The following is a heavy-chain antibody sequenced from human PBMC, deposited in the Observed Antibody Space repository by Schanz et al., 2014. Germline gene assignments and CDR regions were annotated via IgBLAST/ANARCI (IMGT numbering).Heavy chain of an antibody. CDR1: GFTFSNYW. J-gene: IGHJ4*02. CDR2: IVGSGDST. Sequence: EVQLVESGGGVAQPGGSLRLSCAASGFTFSNYWMSWVRQAPGKGLEWVSHIVGSGDSTYYADSVKGRFTISRDNSKNTLYLQMNSLRAEDTAVYYCAKDDVWASGSYYDYWGQGTLVTVSS. CDR3: AKDDVWASGSYYDY. D-gene: IGHD3-10*01. V-gene: IGHV3-23*04.